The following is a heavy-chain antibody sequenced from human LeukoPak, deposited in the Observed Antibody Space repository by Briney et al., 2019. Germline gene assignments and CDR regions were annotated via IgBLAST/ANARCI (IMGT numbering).Heavy chain of an antibody. CDR3: ARDRKISGSFNWFDP. Sequence: SETLSLTCAVYGGSFSGYYWSWIRQPPGKGLEWIGEINHSGSTNYNPSLKSRVTISVDTSKNQFSLKLSSVTAADTAVYYCARDRKISGSFNWFDPWGQGTLVTVSS. CDR2: INHSGST. CDR1: GGSFSGYY. D-gene: IGHD1-26*01. J-gene: IGHJ5*02. V-gene: IGHV4-34*01.